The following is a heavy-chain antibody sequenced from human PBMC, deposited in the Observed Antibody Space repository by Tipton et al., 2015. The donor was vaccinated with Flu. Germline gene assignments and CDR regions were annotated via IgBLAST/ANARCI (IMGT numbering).Heavy chain of an antibody. Sequence: GSLRLSCAASGFTFSSYSMNWVRQAPGKGLEWVSSISSSSSYIYYADSVKGRFTISRDNSKNTLYLQMNSLRAEGTAVYYCAKDSSGWFWGFYDYWGQGTLVTVSS. V-gene: IGHV3-21*01. CDR2: ISSSSSYI. CDR3: AKDSSGWFWGFYDY. D-gene: IGHD6-19*01. J-gene: IGHJ4*02. CDR1: GFTFSSYS.